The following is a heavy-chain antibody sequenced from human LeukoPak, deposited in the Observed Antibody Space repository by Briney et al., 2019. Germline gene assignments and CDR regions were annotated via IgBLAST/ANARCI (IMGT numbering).Heavy chain of an antibody. Sequence: PGGSLRLSCAASGFTFSSYGMHWVRQAPGKGLEWVAVISYDGSNKYYADSVKGRFTISRDNSKNTLYLQMNSLRAEDTAVYYCAKGVDTAMVDSFDYWGQGTLVTVSS. CDR3: AKGVDTAMVDSFDY. D-gene: IGHD5-18*01. J-gene: IGHJ4*02. CDR2: ISYDGSNK. CDR1: GFTFSSYG. V-gene: IGHV3-30*18.